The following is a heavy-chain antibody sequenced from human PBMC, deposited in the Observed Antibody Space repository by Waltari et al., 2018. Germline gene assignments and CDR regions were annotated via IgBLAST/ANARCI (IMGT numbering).Heavy chain of an antibody. D-gene: IGHD2-21*02. CDR1: GFTVSSNY. CDR2: IYSGGST. CDR3: ARWAIVVVTATKSRYFDY. J-gene: IGHJ4*02. V-gene: IGHV3-66*02. Sequence: EVQLVESGGGLVQPGGSLRLSCAASGFTVSSNYMSWVRQAPGKGLEWVSVIYSGGSTYYADSVKGRFTISRDNSKNTLYLQMNSLRAEDTAVYYCARWAIVVVTATKSRYFDYWGQGTLVTVSS.